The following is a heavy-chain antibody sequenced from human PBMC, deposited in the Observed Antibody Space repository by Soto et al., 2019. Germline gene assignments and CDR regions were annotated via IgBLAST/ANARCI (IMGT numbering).Heavy chain of an antibody. D-gene: IGHD3-3*01. CDR3: ASPLRYDFWSGYVFDY. CDR1: GYSFTNYW. V-gene: IGHV5-51*01. Sequence: PGESLKISCKGSGYSFTNYWIGWVRQMPGKGLEWMGIIYPRDSDTRYSPPFQGQVTISADKSISTAYLQWSSLKASDTAMYYCASPLRYDFWSGYVFDYWGQGTQVTVSS. J-gene: IGHJ4*02. CDR2: IYPRDSDT.